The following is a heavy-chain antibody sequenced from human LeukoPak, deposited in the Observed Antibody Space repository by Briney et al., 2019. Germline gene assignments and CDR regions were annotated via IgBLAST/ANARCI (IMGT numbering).Heavy chain of an antibody. J-gene: IGHJ4*02. CDR2: INSDGSTT. CDR3: ARAPAHFDY. CDR1: GXTFSSSW. V-gene: IGHV3-74*01. Sequence: GGSLRLSCAASGXTFSSSWMHWVRQAPGKGLVWVSRINSDGSTTIYADSVKGRFTISRDNAKNTLYLQMNSLRAEDTAVYYCARAPAHFDYWGQGTLVTVSS.